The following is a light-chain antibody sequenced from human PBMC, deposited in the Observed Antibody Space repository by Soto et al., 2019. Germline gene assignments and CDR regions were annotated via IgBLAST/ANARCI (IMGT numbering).Light chain of an antibody. CDR3: QQANILPPV. J-gene: IGKJ4*01. Sequence: EVVMTQSPATLSVSLGDRATLSCRASQSVSSNLAWYQQKPGQAPRLLIYGASTRATGIPARFSGSGSGTEFTLTISSLQSEDFATYYSQQANILPPVFGGGTRVEI. CDR2: GAS. CDR1: QSVSSN. V-gene: IGKV3-15*01.